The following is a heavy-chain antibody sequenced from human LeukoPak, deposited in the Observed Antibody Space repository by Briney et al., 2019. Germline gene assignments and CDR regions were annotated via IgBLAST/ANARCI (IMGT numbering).Heavy chain of an antibody. CDR1: ESTFRTYW. Sequence: GGSLRLSCGASESTFRTYWMTWVRQAPGKGLEWLANIKHDGSDRYYVDSVKGRFTISRDNAKNSLYLQVNSLRAEDTAVYYCARAPDPWGQGTLVTVSS. J-gene: IGHJ5*02. V-gene: IGHV3-7*01. CDR2: IKHDGSDR. CDR3: ARAPDP.